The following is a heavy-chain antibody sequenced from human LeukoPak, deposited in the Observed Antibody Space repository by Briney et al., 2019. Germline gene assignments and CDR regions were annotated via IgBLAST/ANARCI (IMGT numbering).Heavy chain of an antibody. V-gene: IGHV3-7*01. CDR1: GFTFSSYW. D-gene: IGHD1-26*01. J-gene: IGHJ4*02. CDR2: IKPDGSEK. Sequence: GGSLRLSCAASGFTFSSYWMSWVRQAPGKGLEWVTNIKPDGSEKYYVDSVKGRFTISRDNAKNSLYLQMNSLRAEDTALYYCARDTVGATDYWGQGTLVTVSS. CDR3: ARDTVGATDY.